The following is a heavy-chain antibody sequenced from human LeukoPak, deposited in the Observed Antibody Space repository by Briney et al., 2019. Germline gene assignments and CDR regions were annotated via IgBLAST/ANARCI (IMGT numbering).Heavy chain of an antibody. D-gene: IGHD6-13*01. CDR3: GRIAAAAIADY. CDR2: IYYSGST. Sequence: SETLSLTCNVSGGSISSSSYYWGWLRQPPGKGLEWIGSIYYSGSTYYNPSLKSRVAISVDTSKNQFSLKLNSVTAADTAVYYCGRIAAAAIADYWGQGILVTVSS. J-gene: IGHJ4*02. V-gene: IGHV4-39*01. CDR1: GGSISSSSYY.